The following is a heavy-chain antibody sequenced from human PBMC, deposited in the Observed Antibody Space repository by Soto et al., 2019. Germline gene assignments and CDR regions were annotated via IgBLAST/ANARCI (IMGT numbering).Heavy chain of an antibody. Sequence: ASVKFSCKASGYTFTSYAMHWVRQAPGQRLEWMGWINPDNGNTKSSQKFQDRVIITRDTSASTAYMDLSSLRSEDTAVYYCARGIATGQLDPWGQGTLVTVSS. CDR1: GYTFTSYA. V-gene: IGHV1-3*01. CDR3: ARGIATGQLDP. J-gene: IGHJ5*02. CDR2: INPDNGNT. D-gene: IGHD2-15*01.